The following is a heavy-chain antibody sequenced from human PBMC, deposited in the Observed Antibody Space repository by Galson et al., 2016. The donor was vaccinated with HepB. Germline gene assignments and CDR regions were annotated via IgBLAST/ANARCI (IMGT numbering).Heavy chain of an antibody. CDR3: ARDEGFYNGMDV. CDR2: IENAGST. V-gene: IGHV4-61*08. J-gene: IGHJ6*02. D-gene: IGHD2-2*02. CDR1: SGSFSSGAYY. Sequence: ETLSLTCTVSSGSFSSGAYYWSWVRQSPGKGLEWIGYIENAGSTNYNSSLKSRVTISIDRSKNQFFLELTSVTAADTAVYYCARDEGFYNGMDVWGQGTTVTVSS.